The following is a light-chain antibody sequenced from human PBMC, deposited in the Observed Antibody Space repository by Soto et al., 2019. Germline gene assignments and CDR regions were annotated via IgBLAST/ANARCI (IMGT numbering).Light chain of an antibody. CDR3: QSYDSSLSGYVI. J-gene: IGLJ2*01. CDR2: GNN. V-gene: IGLV1-40*01. CDR1: SSNIVTPYD. Sequence: QSVLTQPPSVSGAPGQRVTISCTGSSSNIVTPYDVHWYQQLPGTAPKLLIYGNNNRPSGVPDRFSGSKSGTSASLAITGLQAEDEADYYCQSYDSSLSGYVIFGGGTKLTVL.